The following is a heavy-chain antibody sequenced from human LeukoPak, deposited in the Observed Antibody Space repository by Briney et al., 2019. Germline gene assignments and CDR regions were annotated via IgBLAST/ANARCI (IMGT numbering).Heavy chain of an antibody. Sequence: SQTLSLTCTVSGGSISCCGYSWSWIRQHPGKGLEWLGYIYYSGSTYYNQSLKSRVTISVYTFTNPFSLKLSSVTAADTAVYSCERVQLPFALAIDYWGQGTLATVSS. J-gene: IGHJ4*01. D-gene: IGHD1-7*01. CDR2: IYYSGST. V-gene: IGHV4-31*03. CDR3: ERVQLPFALAIDY. CDR1: GGSISCCGYS.